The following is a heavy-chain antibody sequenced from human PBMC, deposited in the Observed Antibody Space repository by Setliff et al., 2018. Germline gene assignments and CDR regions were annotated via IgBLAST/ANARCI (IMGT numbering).Heavy chain of an antibody. CDR1: GFSLSTSGMC. V-gene: IGHV2-70*11. J-gene: IGHJ4*02. D-gene: IGHD4-17*01. Sequence: SGPTLVNPTQTLALTCTFSGFSLSTSGMCVSWIRQPPGKALEWLARIDWDDDKYYSTSLKTRLTISKVTSKNQVVLTMTNMDPVDTATYYCARIQADDYGDYYGFDYWGQGTLVTVSS. CDR2: IDWDDDK. CDR3: ARIQADDYGDYYGFDY.